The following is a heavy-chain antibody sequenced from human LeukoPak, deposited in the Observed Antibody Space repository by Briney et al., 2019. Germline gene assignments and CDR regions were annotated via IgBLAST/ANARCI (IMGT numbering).Heavy chain of an antibody. V-gene: IGHV5-10-1*01. J-gene: IGHJ4*02. CDR3: ARLESSGYYVY. CDR2: IDPRDSYT. Sequence: GESLTNSRKGSGYSNTSYWISWVRQIPGKGLEWMGRIDPRDSYTKYSASFQGRVSLSADKSISTAYLQWSSLKASDSAMYYCARLESSGYYVYWGEGTLVTVSS. CDR1: GYSNTSYW. D-gene: IGHD3-22*01.